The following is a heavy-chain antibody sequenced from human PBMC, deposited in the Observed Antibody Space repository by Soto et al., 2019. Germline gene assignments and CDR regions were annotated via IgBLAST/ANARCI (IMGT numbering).Heavy chain of an antibody. V-gene: IGHV1-69*01. Sequence: QVQLVQSGAEVKKPGSSVKVSCKASGGTFSSYAISWVRQAPGQGLEWMGGIIPIFGTANYAQKFQGRVTITADESTSTAYMELSSLRSEDTAVYYCARDRVHLEGRSDGYSGAFDYWGQGTLVTVSS. J-gene: IGHJ4*02. D-gene: IGHD4-4*01. CDR2: IIPIFGTA. CDR1: GGTFSSYA. CDR3: ARDRVHLEGRSDGYSGAFDY.